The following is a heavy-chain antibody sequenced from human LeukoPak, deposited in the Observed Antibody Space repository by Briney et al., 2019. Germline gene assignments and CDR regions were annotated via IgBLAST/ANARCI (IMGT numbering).Heavy chain of an antibody. Sequence: GESLKISCKGSEYSFTSYWIAWVRQMPGRGLDWMGIIYPGDSDTRYSPSFQGQVTISVDKSINTAYLQWSSLKASDTAMYYCARLITGMGYFDYWGQGTLVTVSS. V-gene: IGHV5-51*01. D-gene: IGHD1-20*01. CDR1: EYSFTSYW. J-gene: IGHJ4*02. CDR3: ARLITGMGYFDY. CDR2: IYPGDSDT.